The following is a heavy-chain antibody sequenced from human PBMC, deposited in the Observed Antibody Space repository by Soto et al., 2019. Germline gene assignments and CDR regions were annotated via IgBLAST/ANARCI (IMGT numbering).Heavy chain of an antibody. Sequence: SETLSLTCTVSGDSVSSGRDYWSWIRQPPGKGLEWIAYISYTGSTNYNPSLKSRVTMSVDTSKNQFSLRLSSVTAADTAIYYCATRITVFGLLIPPFDPWGQGTQVTVSS. CDR1: GDSVSSGRDY. CDR3: ATRITVFGLLIPPFDP. V-gene: IGHV4-61*01. CDR2: ISYTGST. J-gene: IGHJ5*02. D-gene: IGHD3-3*01.